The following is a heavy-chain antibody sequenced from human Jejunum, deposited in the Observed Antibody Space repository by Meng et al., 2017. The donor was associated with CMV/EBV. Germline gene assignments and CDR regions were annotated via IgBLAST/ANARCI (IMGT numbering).Heavy chain of an antibody. CDR2: INFDGSVQ. Sequence: SGFTFSDYWMTWVRHLPGKWLEWVANINFDGSVQYYVDSVRGRFTIARDNAKNSLSLQMNSLRAEDTAVYYCARDNVVHYYYGLDVWGQGTTVTVSS. CDR1: GFTFSDYW. J-gene: IGHJ6*02. D-gene: IGHD2-21*01. CDR3: ARDNVVHYYYGLDV. V-gene: IGHV3-7*01.